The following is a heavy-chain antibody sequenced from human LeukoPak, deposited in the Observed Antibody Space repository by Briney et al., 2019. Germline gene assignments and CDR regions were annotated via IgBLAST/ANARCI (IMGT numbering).Heavy chain of an antibody. V-gene: IGHV4-59*01. D-gene: IGHD2-2*01. Sequence: PSETLSLTCTVSGGSISSYYWSWIRQPPGKGLEWIGDIYYSGGTNYNPSLKSRVTISVDTSKNQFSLKLSSVTAADTAVYYCARGEYRYCSSTSCRAGWFDPWGQGTLVTVSS. CDR2: IYYSGGT. CDR3: ARGEYRYCSSTSCRAGWFDP. J-gene: IGHJ5*02. CDR1: GGSISSYY.